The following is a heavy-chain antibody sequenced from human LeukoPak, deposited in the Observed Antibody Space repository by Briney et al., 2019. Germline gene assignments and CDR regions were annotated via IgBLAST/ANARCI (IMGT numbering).Heavy chain of an antibody. J-gene: IGHJ4*02. V-gene: IGHV3-9*01. D-gene: IGHD3-22*01. CDR3: AKDIGPLTYHFDTSAYSGAFDY. Sequence: PGGSLRLSCAASGFNFGDYAIHWVRHAPGKGLEWVASISWNSVDIAYADSVKGRFTISRDNAKTSLYLQMHSLRPEDTALYYCAKDIGPLTYHFDTSAYSGAFDYWGQGTLVTVSS. CDR1: GFNFGDYA. CDR2: ISWNSVDI.